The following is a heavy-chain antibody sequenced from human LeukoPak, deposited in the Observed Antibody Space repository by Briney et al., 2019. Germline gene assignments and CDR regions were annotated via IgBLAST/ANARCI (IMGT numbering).Heavy chain of an antibody. CDR2: IYTSGST. J-gene: IGHJ4*02. CDR1: GGSISSGSYY. V-gene: IGHV4-61*02. D-gene: IGHD3-10*01. Sequence: SETLSLTCTVSGGSISSGSYYWSWIRQPAGKGLEWIGRIYTSGSTNYNPSLKSRVTISVDTSKNQFSLKLSSVTAADTAVYYCVGGVLLWFGELGSFDYWGQGTLVTVSS. CDR3: VGGVLLWFGELGSFDY.